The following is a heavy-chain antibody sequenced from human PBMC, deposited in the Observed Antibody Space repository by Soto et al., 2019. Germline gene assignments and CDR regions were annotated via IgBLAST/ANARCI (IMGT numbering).Heavy chain of an antibody. CDR1: GGSISSYY. D-gene: IGHD2-8*01. Sequence: QVQLQESGPGLVKPSETLSLTCTVSGGSISSYYWSWIRQPPGKGLEWIGHIDYSGSTNYNPSLRSRVTISVDTSKNQFSLKLSSVTAADTAVYYCATSALYNGVEEYYFDYWGQGTLVTVSS. CDR2: IDYSGST. CDR3: ATSALYNGVEEYYFDY. J-gene: IGHJ4*02. V-gene: IGHV4-59*01.